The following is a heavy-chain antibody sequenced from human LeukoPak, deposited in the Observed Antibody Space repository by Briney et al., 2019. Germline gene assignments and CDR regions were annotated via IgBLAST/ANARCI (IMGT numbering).Heavy chain of an antibody. J-gene: IGHJ4*02. Sequence: GGSLRLSCAASGFTFSSYEMNWVRQAPGKGLEWVSYISSSGSTIYYADSVKGRFTISRDNAKNSLYLQMNSLRAEDTAVYYCAREIAAAGRDYWGQGTLVTVSS. CDR1: GFTFSSYE. CDR3: AREIAAAGRDY. CDR2: ISSSGSTI. V-gene: IGHV3-48*03. D-gene: IGHD6-13*01.